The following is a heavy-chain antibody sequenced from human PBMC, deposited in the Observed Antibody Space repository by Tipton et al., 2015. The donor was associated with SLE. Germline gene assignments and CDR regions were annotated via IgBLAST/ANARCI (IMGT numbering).Heavy chain of an antibody. CDR2: INHSGST. Sequence: LRLSCAVYGGSFSGYYWSWIRQPPGKGLEWIGEINHSGSTNYNPSLKSRVTISVDTSKNQFSLKLSSVTAADTAVYYCARGGGGSYRWFDPWGQGTLVTVSS. V-gene: IGHV4-34*01. CDR3: ARGGGGSYRWFDP. CDR1: GGSFSGYY. J-gene: IGHJ5*02. D-gene: IGHD2-15*01.